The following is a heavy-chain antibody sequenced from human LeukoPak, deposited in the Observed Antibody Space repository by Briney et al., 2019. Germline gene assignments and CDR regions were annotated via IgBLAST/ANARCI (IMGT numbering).Heavy chain of an antibody. V-gene: IGHV4-38-2*01. D-gene: IGHD3-3*01. CDR3: ARGYHTIFGVVIPADY. CDR2: IYHSGST. J-gene: IGHJ4*02. Sequence: SETLSLTCAVSGYSISSGYYWGWIRQPPGKGLEWIGSIYHSGSTYYNPSLKSRVTISVDTSKNQFSLKLSSVTAADTAGYYCARGYHTIFGVVIPADYWGQGTLVTVSS. CDR1: GYSISSGYY.